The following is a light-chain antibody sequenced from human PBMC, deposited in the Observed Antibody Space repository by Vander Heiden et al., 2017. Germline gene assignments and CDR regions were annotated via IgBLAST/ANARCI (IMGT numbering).Light chain of an antibody. V-gene: IGLV2-23*02. Sequence: QPGLTHPPSVSGSLGQSITISCTGTSRNIGSYNFVSWYQRHPGTAPRLIIFEVTKRPSGVSNRFSGSKSGNTASLTISGLQAEDEADYFCCSYAGSGTVVFGGGTKTTVL. CDR1: SRNIGSYNF. J-gene: IGLJ2*01. CDR2: EVT. CDR3: CSYAGSGTVV.